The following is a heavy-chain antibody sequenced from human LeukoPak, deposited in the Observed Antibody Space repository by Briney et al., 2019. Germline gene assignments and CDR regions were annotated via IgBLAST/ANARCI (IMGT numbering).Heavy chain of an antibody. J-gene: IGHJ3*02. Sequence: GGSLRLSCAASGFTVSSNYMSWVRQAPGKGLEWVSVIYSGGSTYYADFVKGRFTISRDNSKNTLYLQMNSLRAEDTAVYYCARLVLFSSVVTRWNAFDIWGQGTMVTVSS. CDR3: ARLVLFSSVVTRWNAFDI. CDR2: IYSGGST. CDR1: GFTVSSNY. V-gene: IGHV3-53*01. D-gene: IGHD4-23*01.